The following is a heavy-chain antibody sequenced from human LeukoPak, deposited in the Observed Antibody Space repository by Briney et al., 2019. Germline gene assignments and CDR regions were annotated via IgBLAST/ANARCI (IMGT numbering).Heavy chain of an antibody. J-gene: IGHJ4*02. V-gene: IGHV3-43*02. Sequence: GGSLRLSCAASGFTFDDYVMHWVRQAPGKGLEWVSFISGDGGATYYADSAKGRFTISRDNGRKSLYLQMHSLRTEDTALYYCAKGGYTYGGRLFDYWGQGTLVTVSS. CDR3: AKGGYTYGGRLFDY. CDR2: ISGDGGAT. CDR1: GFTFDDYV. D-gene: IGHD5-18*01.